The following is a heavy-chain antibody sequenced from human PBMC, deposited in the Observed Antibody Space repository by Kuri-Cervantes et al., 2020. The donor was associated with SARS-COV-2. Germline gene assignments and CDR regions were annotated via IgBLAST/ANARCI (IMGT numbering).Heavy chain of an antibody. CDR2: ISAYNGNT. CDR3: ARDGSRGWFGEFYYYGMDV. D-gene: IGHD3-10*01. J-gene: IGHJ6*02. CDR1: GYTFTSYG. V-gene: IGHV1-18*01. Sequence: ASVKVSCKASGYTFTSYGISWVRQAPGQGLEWMGWISAYNGNTNYAQKLQGRVTMTTDTSTSTAYMELRSLRSEDTAVYYCARDGSRGWFGEFYYYGMDVWGQGTTVTVSS.